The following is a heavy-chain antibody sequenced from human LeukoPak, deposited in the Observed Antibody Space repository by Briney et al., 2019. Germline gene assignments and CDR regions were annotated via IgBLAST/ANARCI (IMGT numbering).Heavy chain of an antibody. V-gene: IGHV1-8*01. Sequence: GASVKVSCKASGYTFTSYDINWVRQATGQGLEWMGWMSPNSGNTGYAQKFQGRVTMTRNTSISTAYMELSSLRSEDTAVYYCARAPTANYYDSSGYYLWGQGTLVTVSS. D-gene: IGHD3-22*01. CDR1: GYTFTSYD. CDR3: ARAPTANYYDSSGYYL. CDR2: MSPNSGNT. J-gene: IGHJ5*02.